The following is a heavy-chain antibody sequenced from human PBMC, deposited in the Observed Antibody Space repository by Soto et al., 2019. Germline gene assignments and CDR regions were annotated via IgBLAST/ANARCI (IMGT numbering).Heavy chain of an antibody. V-gene: IGHV3-23*01. D-gene: IGHD6-19*01. Sequence: GGSLRLSCAASGFTFSSYDMSWVRQAPGKGLEWVSTISGSGDSTYYADSVKGRFTISRDNSKNTLYLQMNSLRAEDTAVYYCAKDPIVSPHDQWLDDYYFDLWGRGTLVTVSS. CDR2: ISGSGDST. J-gene: IGHJ2*01. CDR1: GFTFSSYD. CDR3: AKDPIVSPHDQWLDDYYFDL.